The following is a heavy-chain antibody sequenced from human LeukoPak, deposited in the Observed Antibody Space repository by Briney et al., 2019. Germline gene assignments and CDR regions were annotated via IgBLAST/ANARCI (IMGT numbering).Heavy chain of an antibody. J-gene: IGHJ4*02. V-gene: IGHV3-66*01. Sequence: GGSLSLSCAASGFTVSSNYMSWFRQAPGKGREWVSVIYSGGSTYYADSVKGRFTISRDNSKNTLYLQMNSLRAEDTAVYYCARGPDYGDFSPPLIDYWGQGTLVTVSS. CDR2: IYSGGST. CDR1: GFTVSSNY. D-gene: IGHD4-17*01. CDR3: ARGPDYGDFSPPLIDY.